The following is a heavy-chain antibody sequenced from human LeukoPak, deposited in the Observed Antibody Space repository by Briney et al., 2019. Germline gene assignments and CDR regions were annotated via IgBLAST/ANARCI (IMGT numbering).Heavy chain of an antibody. D-gene: IGHD1-7*01. Sequence: GGSLRLSCAASGFTFRNYWMNGVRQAPGKGLEWVANIKPDGSEKRYVDSVKGRFTISRDNAKNSLYLQMNSLRAEDTAVYYCARVVGTDEGADYWGQGTLVTVSS. CDR1: GFTFRNYW. CDR2: IKPDGSEK. CDR3: ARVVGTDEGADY. J-gene: IGHJ4*02. V-gene: IGHV3-7*04.